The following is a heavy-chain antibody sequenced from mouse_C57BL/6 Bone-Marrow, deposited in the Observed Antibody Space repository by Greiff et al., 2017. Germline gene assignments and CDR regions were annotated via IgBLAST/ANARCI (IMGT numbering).Heavy chain of an antibody. CDR1: GYTFTSST. Sequence: VKLMESGAELARPGASVMMSCKASGYTFTSSTMHWVKQRPGQGLEWIGYINPSRGYTKYNQKFKDKATLTADKSSSTAYMQLSSLASEDSAVYYWAVYGSLYYYAMDYWGQGTSVTVSS. J-gene: IGHJ4*01. D-gene: IGHD1-1*01. CDR3: AVYGSLYYYAMDY. V-gene: IGHV1-4*01. CDR2: INPSRGYT.